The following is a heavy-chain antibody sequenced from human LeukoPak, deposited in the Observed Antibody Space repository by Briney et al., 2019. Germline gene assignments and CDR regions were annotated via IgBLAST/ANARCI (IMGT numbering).Heavy chain of an antibody. D-gene: IGHD2-2*01. CDR3: ARYCSSTSCYGYAEYFQH. J-gene: IGHJ1*01. CDR2: IIPIFGTA. V-gene: IGHV1-69*13. Sequence: SVKASCKASGGTFSSYAISWVRQAPGQGLEWMGGIIPIFGTANYAQKFQGRVTITADESTSTAYMELSSLRSGDTAVYYCARYCSSTSCYGYAEYFQHWGQGTLVTVSS. CDR1: GGTFSSYA.